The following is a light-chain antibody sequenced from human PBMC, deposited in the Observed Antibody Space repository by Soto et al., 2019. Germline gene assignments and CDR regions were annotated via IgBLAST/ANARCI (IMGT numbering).Light chain of an antibody. J-gene: IGKJ5*01. Sequence: EIVMTQSPATLSVSPGERATLSCRASQSVSSSLAWYQQKPGQAPRLLIYRASTRATGIPARFSGSGSGTEFTLTISSLQSEDVAVYYCQQYNNWPPITFGQGTRLEIK. CDR1: QSVSSS. V-gene: IGKV3D-15*01. CDR3: QQYNNWPPIT. CDR2: RAS.